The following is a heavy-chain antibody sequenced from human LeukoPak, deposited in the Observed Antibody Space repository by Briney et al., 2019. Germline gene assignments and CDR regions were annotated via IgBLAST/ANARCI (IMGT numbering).Heavy chain of an antibody. J-gene: IGHJ5*01. V-gene: IGHV1-2*02. Sequence: ASVKVSCKASGYTFISYALNWVRQAPGQGLEWMGWINPNSGGTNYAQKFQGRVTMTRDTSISTAYMELSRLRSDDTAVYYCARPNYCSGDSCLNWFDSWGQGTLVTVSS. CDR2: INPNSGGT. CDR3: ARPNYCSGDSCLNWFDS. CDR1: GYTFISYA. D-gene: IGHD2-15*01.